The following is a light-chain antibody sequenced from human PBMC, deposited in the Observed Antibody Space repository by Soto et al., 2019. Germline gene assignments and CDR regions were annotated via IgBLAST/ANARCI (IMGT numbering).Light chain of an antibody. V-gene: IGKV3-11*01. CDR2: DAS. Sequence: EIVLTQSPATLSLSPGERATLSCRASQSVSSYLAWYQQKPGQAPRLLIYDASNRATGIPARFSGSGSGTDFTLTISSLEPEDFAVYYCQQRSNWRTFGQGTKVEIE. CDR3: QQRSNWRT. J-gene: IGKJ1*01. CDR1: QSVSSY.